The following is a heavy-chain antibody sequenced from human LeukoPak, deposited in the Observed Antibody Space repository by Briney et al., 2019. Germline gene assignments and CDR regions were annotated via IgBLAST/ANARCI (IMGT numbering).Heavy chain of an antibody. Sequence: GGSLRLSCAASGFTFSSYAMSWVRQAPGKGLEWVSAISGSGGSTYYADSVKGRFNISRDNSKNTLYLQMNSLRAEDTAVYYCAKEGTGWHGFDWFDPWGQGTLVTVSS. CDR1: GFTFSSYA. CDR3: AKEGTGWHGFDWFDP. D-gene: IGHD6-25*01. J-gene: IGHJ5*02. V-gene: IGHV3-23*01. CDR2: ISGSGGST.